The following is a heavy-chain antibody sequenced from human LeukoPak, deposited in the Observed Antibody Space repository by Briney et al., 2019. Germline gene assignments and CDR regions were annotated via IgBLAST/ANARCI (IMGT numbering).Heavy chain of an antibody. J-gene: IGHJ4*02. CDR3: ATEAITPLYYFDY. CDR1: GFTFSSSA. D-gene: IGHD1-14*01. V-gene: IGHV3-23*01. CDR2: ISNNGGYT. Sequence: GGSLRLSCAASGFTFSSSAMSWVRQAPGKGLEWVSAISNNGGYTYYADSVQGRFTISRDNSKSTLCLQMNSLRAEDTAVYYCATEAITPLYYFDYWGQGTLVTVSS.